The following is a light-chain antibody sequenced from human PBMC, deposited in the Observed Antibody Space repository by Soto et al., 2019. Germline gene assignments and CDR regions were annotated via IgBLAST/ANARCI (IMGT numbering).Light chain of an antibody. CDR3: TSYTITSTLV. J-gene: IGLJ2*01. CDR2: EAG. CDR1: SNDVGANNY. Sequence: QSALTQPASVSGSPGQSITISCTGTSNDVGANNYVSWYQHHPGKAPKILIYEAGNRHSGVSHRFSGSKSGNTASLTISGRQAEDEAYYFCTSYTITSTLVFGGGTKLTVL. V-gene: IGLV2-14*01.